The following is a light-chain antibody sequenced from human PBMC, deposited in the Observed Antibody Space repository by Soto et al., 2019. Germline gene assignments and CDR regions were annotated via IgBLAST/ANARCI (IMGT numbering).Light chain of an antibody. J-gene: IGKJ1*01. CDR3: QQGYRIFQT. CDR1: QNIGSY. V-gene: IGKV1-39*01. Sequence: DIQMTQSPSSLSASVRDTVTITCRASQNIGSYLNWYQQKPGKAPTLLIYAASTLQSGVPSRFSGSGSGTDFNLTISSLNPEEFATYFGQQGYRIFQTFGQGTKLEGK. CDR2: AAS.